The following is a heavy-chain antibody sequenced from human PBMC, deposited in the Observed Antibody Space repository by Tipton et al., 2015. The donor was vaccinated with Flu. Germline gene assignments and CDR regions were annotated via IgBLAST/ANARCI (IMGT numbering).Heavy chain of an antibody. CDR3: ARDLGYNYGQSAEYFQH. V-gene: IGHV3-11*01. CDR2: ISSSGSRI. CDR1: GFTFSHYY. D-gene: IGHD5-18*01. Sequence: SLRLSCAASGFTFSHYYMSWIRQAPGKGLEWVSYISSSGSRIYYADSVKGRFTISRDNAKNSLYLQMNSLRAEDTAVYYCARDLGYNYGQSAEYFQHWGQGTLVTVSS. J-gene: IGHJ1*01.